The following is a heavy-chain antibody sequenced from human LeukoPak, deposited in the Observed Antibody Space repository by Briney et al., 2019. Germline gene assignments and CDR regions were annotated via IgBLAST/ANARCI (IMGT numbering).Heavy chain of an antibody. CDR3: AKGLSSTYAFDI. Sequence: VSGISWNSGSIGYADSVKGRFTISRDNAENSLYLQMNSLRAEDTALYYCAKGLSSTYAFDIWGQGTMVTVSS. V-gene: IGHV3-9*01. D-gene: IGHD2-2*01. CDR2: ISWNSGSI. J-gene: IGHJ3*02.